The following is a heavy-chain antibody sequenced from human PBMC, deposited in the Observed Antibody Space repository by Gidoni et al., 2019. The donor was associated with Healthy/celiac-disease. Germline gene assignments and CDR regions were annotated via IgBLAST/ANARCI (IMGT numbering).Heavy chain of an antibody. CDR3: AKDRVLLWVGAIDY. Sequence: QAPGKGLEWVSAISGSGGSTYYADSVKGRFTISRDNSKNTLYLQMNSLRAEDTAVYYCAKDRVLLWVGAIDYWGQGTLVTVSS. V-gene: IGHV3-23*01. J-gene: IGHJ4*02. D-gene: IGHD3-10*01. CDR2: ISGSGGST.